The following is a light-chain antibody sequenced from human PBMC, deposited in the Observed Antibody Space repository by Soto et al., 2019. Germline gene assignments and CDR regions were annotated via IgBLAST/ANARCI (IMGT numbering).Light chain of an antibody. CDR1: SSDVGDNNY. V-gene: IGLV2-14*01. Sequence: QSALTQPASVSGSPGQSITISCTGTSSDVGDNNYVSWYQQHPGKAPKLMIYDVTHRPSGISNRFSGSKSGNTASLTISGLQAEDEADYYCSSHTSSSTLYVFGTGTKLTV. CDR2: DVT. J-gene: IGLJ1*01. CDR3: SSHTSSSTLYV.